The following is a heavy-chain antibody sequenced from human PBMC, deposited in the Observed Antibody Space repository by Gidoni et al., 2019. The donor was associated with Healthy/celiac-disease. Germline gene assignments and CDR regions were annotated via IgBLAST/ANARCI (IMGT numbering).Heavy chain of an antibody. J-gene: IGHJ4*02. CDR3: AKHTGYSYLIDY. CDR1: VFTFSSYA. V-gene: IGHV3-23*01. D-gene: IGHD5-18*01. CDR2: ISGSGGST. Sequence: EVQLLESGGGLVQPGGSLRLSCAASVFTFSSYAMSWVRQAPGKGLEWVSAISGSGGSTYYADTGKGRFTISRDNSKNTLYLQMNSLRAEDTAVYYCAKHTGYSYLIDYWGQGTLVTVSS.